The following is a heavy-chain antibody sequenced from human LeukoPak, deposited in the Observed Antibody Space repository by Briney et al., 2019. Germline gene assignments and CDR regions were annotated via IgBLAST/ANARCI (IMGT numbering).Heavy chain of an antibody. D-gene: IGHD6-6*01. Sequence: SRPTRVNPTQMLTLTCAFSGFSLSTSGVCVSWIRHPPGKALVWLAGIEWDDDTYYSTSLKTRLTISKDTSKNQVVLTMINMDPVDTATYYCARTSYSSSSVFFDYWGQGTLVTVSS. CDR1: GFSLSTSGVC. V-gene: IGHV2-70*11. J-gene: IGHJ4*02. CDR2: IEWDDDT. CDR3: ARTSYSSSSVFFDY.